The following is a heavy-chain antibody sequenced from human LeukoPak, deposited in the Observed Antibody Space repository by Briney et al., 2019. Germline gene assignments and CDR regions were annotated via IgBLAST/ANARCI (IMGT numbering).Heavy chain of an antibody. Sequence: SVKVSCKASGGTFSSYAISWARQAPGQGLEWMGGIIPIFGTANYAQKFQGRVTITTDESTSTAYMELSSLRSEDTAVYYCARDNRGKQQLVPLRWFDPWGQGTLVTVSS. CDR1: GGTFSSYA. V-gene: IGHV1-69*05. J-gene: IGHJ5*02. D-gene: IGHD6-13*01. CDR3: ARDNRGKQQLVPLRWFDP. CDR2: IIPIFGTA.